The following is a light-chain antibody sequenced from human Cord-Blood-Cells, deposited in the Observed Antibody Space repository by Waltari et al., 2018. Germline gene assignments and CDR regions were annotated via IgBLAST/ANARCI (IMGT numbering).Light chain of an antibody. CDR1: QRVISN. CDR2: GAA. Sequence: EIAMTQSPATLSVSPGERATLSCRASQRVISNLACYQQKPGQAPRLLLYGAATRATGSPASFSGSGSGTEFTLTISSLQSEDFAVYYCQQYHNWSPATFGQGTKVEIK. J-gene: IGKJ1*01. V-gene: IGKV3-15*01. CDR3: QQYHNWSPAT.